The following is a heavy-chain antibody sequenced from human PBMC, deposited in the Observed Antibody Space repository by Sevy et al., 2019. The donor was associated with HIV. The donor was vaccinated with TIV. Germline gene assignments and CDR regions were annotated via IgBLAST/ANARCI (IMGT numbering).Heavy chain of an antibody. J-gene: IGHJ4*02. D-gene: IGHD1-26*01. V-gene: IGHV3-33*07. CDR1: GFSFSWYW. CDR3: ARDPHEIMLSGSYYLY. CDR2: IWYDGSNT. Sequence: GGSLRLSCAASGFSFSWYWMSWVRQTPEKGLEWVAVIWYDGSNTIYADSVKGRFTISRDNSKNILYLQMNSLRDEDTAVYYCARDPHEIMLSGSYYLYWGQGTRVTVSS.